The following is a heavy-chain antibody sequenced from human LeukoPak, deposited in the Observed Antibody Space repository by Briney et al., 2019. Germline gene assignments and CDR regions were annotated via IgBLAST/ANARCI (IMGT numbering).Heavy chain of an antibody. V-gene: IGHV3-30*03. CDR3: AREEHDYVWGSYRYYYYYGIDV. Sequence: GRSLRLSCAASGFTFSSYGMHWVRQSPGRGLEWVSFISFDGSNEFYADSLKGRFTISRDNSKDTLYLQMDSLRAEDTALYYCAREEHDYVWGSYRYYYYYGIDVWGQGTTVTVSS. J-gene: IGHJ6*02. CDR2: ISFDGSNE. CDR1: GFTFSSYG. D-gene: IGHD3-16*02.